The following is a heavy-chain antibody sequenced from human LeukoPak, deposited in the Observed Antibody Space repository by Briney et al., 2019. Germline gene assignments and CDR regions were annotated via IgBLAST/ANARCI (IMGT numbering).Heavy chain of an antibody. CDR1: GGSFSGYY. D-gene: IGHD1-1*01. J-gene: IGHJ3*02. Sequence: LSLTCAVYGGSFSGYYWSWIRQAPGKGLEWLSYITSSGGDLYYADSVKGRFTISRDNGKNSLYLQMNSLRAEDTAVYYCAKEYNWNGEGAFDIWGQGTMVTVSS. CDR2: ITSSGGDL. V-gene: IGHV3-11*04. CDR3: AKEYNWNGEGAFDI.